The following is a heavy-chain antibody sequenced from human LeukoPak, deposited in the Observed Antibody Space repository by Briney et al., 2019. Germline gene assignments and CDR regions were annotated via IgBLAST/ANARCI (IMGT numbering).Heavy chain of an antibody. D-gene: IGHD3-3*01. V-gene: IGHV4-4*09. Sequence: SETLSLTCTVSGGSISSYYWSWIRQPPGKGLEWIGYIYTSGSTNYNPSLKSRVTISVDTSKNQFSLKLSSVTAADTAMYYCARLGYYDFWSGYPDAFDIWGQGTMVTVSS. CDR3: ARLGYYDFWSGYPDAFDI. CDR2: IYTSGST. J-gene: IGHJ3*02. CDR1: GGSISSYY.